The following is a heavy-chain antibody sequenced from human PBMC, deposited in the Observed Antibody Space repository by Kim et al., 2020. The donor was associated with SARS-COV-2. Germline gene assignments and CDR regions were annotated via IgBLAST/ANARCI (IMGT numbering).Heavy chain of an antibody. CDR2: INHSGST. J-gene: IGHJ3*02. CDR1: GGSFSGYY. V-gene: IGHV4-34*01. D-gene: IGHD6-13*01. CDR3: ARGFGIAAADTDDAFDI. Sequence: SETLSLTCAVYGGSFSGYYWSWIRQPPGKGLEWIGEINHSGSTNYNPSLKSRVTISVDTSKNQFSLKLSSVTAADTAVYYCARGFGIAAADTDDAFDIWGQGTMVTVSS.